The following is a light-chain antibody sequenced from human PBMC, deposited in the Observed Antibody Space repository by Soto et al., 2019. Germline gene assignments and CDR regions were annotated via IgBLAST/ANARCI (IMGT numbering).Light chain of an antibody. CDR3: QQSFTTPRT. V-gene: IGKV1-39*01. Sequence: DIPMTQFPSSLSASVGDRVTITCRASQRINTYLNWYQQKPGKAPKLLIYAASSLQSGVPSTFSGSGSGTDFTLTISSLQPEDFATYYCQQSFTTPRTFGQGTKLEIK. CDR2: AAS. CDR1: QRINTY. J-gene: IGKJ2*01.